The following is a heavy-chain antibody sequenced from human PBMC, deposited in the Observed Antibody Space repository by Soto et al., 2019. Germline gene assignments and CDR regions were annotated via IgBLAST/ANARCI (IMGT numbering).Heavy chain of an antibody. V-gene: IGHV3-53*05. CDR1: GCTVLSSY. CDR2: IYSGGST. D-gene: IGHD3-22*01. Sequence: PGCCLILSGAAAGCTVLSSYSIWIHQAPGQGLEWVSVIYSGGSTYYADSVKGRFTISRDNSKNTLYLQMNSLRSEDTAVYYCAREVSHYYDSSGYFHLASGMDVWGQRTPATVSS. CDR3: AREVSHYYDSSGYFHLASGMDV. J-gene: IGHJ6*02.